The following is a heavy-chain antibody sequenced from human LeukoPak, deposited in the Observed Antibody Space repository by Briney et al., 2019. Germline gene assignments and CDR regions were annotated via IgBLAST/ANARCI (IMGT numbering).Heavy chain of an antibody. CDR1: GFTFSNFW. Sequence: PGGSLRLSCAASGFTFSNFWMHWVRQAPGKGLVWVSRINHDGSSTSYADSVKGRFTISRDNAKNTLYLQMNSLRGEDTAVYYCAREIAMAAIEDYWGQGTLVTVSS. CDR3: AREIAMAAIEDY. D-gene: IGHD6-19*01. J-gene: IGHJ4*02. V-gene: IGHV3-74*01. CDR2: INHDGSST.